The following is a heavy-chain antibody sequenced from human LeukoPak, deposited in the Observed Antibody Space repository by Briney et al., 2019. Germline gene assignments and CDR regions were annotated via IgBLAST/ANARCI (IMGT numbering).Heavy chain of an antibody. D-gene: IGHD2-8*02. CDR3: ARHGGVGVIPDFDY. J-gene: IGHJ4*02. V-gene: IGHV4-39*01. CDR1: GGSFSSSSYY. Sequence: SETLSLTCTVSGGSFSSSSYYWGWIRQPPGRGLEWIGSIYYSGSTYYNPSLKSRVTISVDTSKNQFSLKLSSVTAADTAVYYCARHGGVGVIPDFDYWGPGTLVTVSS. CDR2: IYYSGST.